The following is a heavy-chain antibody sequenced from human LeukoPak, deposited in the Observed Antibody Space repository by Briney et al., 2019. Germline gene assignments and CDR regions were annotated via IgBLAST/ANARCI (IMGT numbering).Heavy chain of an antibody. CDR1: GASIRGSPYS. V-gene: IGHV4-39*01. Sequence: SETLSLTCSLSGASIRGSPYSWGWIRQPPGKGLEWIGNIHFSGTTYYRPSLKGRITISVDTSMNQFSLHLMSVAAADTALYYCARLDPNGPDDYWGQGTLVTVSS. CDR3: ARLDPNGPDDY. D-gene: IGHD2-8*01. J-gene: IGHJ4*02. CDR2: IHFSGTT.